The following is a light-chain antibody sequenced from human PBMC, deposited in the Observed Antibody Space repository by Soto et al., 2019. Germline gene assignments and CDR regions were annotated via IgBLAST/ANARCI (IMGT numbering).Light chain of an antibody. CDR2: DAS. CDR1: ESISSW. CDR3: QQFNMSPWT. J-gene: IGKJ1*01. Sequence: DITMTQSPSTLSASVGDRVTITCRASESISSWLAWYQQKPGKAPKLLIYDASSLESRVPSRFSGSGSGTEFTLTISSLQPDDFATYFCQQFNMSPWTFGQGIKVDIK. V-gene: IGKV1-5*01.